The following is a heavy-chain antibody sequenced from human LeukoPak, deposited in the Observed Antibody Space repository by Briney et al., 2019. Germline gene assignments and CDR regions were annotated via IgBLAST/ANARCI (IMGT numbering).Heavy chain of an antibody. CDR2: IIPIFGTA. D-gene: IGHD6-19*01. Sequence: GASVKVSCKASGGTFSSYAISWVRQAPGQGLEWMGGIIPIFGTANYAQKFQGRVTITADKSTSTAYMELSSLRAEDTALYYCVRDLQWLRWFDPWGQGTLVTVSS. CDR3: VRDLQWLRWFDP. V-gene: IGHV1-69*06. J-gene: IGHJ5*02. CDR1: GGTFSSYA.